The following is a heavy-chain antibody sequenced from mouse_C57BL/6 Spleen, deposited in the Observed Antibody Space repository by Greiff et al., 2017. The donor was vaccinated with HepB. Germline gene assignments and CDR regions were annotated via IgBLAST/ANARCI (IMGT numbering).Heavy chain of an antibody. CDR3: ARRKGYYFDY. CDR2: INPYNGGT. V-gene: IGHV1-19*01. J-gene: IGHJ2*01. CDR1: GYTFTDYY. Sequence: VHVKQSGPVLVKPGASVKMSCKASGYTFTDYYMNWVKQSHGKSLEWIGVINPYNGGTSYNQKFKGKATLTVDKSSSTAYMELNSLTSEDSAVYYCARRKGYYFDYWGQGTTLTVSS.